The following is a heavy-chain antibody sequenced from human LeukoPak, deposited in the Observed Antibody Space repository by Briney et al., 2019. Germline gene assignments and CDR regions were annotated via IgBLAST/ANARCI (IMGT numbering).Heavy chain of an antibody. D-gene: IGHD6-6*01. CDR2: IRYDGSNK. CDR3: SKNEGIAARPDWFDH. V-gene: IGHV3-30*02. Sequence: GGSLRLSCAASGFTFSSYGMHWVRQAPGKGLEWVAFIRYDGSNKYYADSVKGRFTISRDNSKNTLYLQMNSLRAEDTAVYFCSKNEGIAARPDWFDHWGQGTLATVSS. J-gene: IGHJ5*02. CDR1: GFTFSSYG.